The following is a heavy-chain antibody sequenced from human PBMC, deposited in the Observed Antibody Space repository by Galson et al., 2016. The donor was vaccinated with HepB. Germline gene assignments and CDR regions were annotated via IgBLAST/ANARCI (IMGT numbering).Heavy chain of an antibody. Sequence: SLRLSCAASGFTFSNYAMSWVRQPPGRGPEWVSDITNTASGSTTYYADSVKGRFTISRDNSKNTLYLLINSLRAEDTAVYYCANELWELRLNYNFDYWGQGTLVTVSS. J-gene: IGHJ4*02. D-gene: IGHD1-7*01. CDR1: GFTFSNYA. CDR3: ANELWELRLNYNFDY. V-gene: IGHV3-23*01. CDR2: ITNTASGSTT.